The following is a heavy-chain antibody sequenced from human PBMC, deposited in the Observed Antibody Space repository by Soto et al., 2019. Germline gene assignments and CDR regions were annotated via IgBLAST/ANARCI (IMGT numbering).Heavy chain of an antibody. J-gene: IGHJ4*02. CDR3: ARDRDGGGANDY. Sequence: ESGGGVVQPGRSLRLSCAASGFTFSSYGMHWVRQAPGKGLEWVAVIWYDGSNKYYADSVKGRFTISRDNSKNTLYLQMNSLRAEDTAVYYCARDRDGGGANDYWGQGTLVTVSS. V-gene: IGHV3-33*01. CDR2: IWYDGSNK. CDR1: GFTFSSYG. D-gene: IGHD3-16*01.